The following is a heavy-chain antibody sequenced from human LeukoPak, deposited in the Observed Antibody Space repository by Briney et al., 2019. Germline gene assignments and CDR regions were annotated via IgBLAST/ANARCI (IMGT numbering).Heavy chain of an antibody. CDR3: ARHGVGRYCSSTSCYSRYYYGMDV. D-gene: IGHD2-2*01. V-gene: IGHV4-59*08. CDR1: GGSISSYY. Sequence: SETLSLTCTVSGGSISSYYWSWIRQPPGKGLEWIGYIYYNGSTNYNPSLKSRVTISVDTSKNQFSLKLSSVTAADTAVYYCARHGVGRYCSSTSCYSRYYYGMDVWGQGTTVTVSS. CDR2: IYYNGST. J-gene: IGHJ6*02.